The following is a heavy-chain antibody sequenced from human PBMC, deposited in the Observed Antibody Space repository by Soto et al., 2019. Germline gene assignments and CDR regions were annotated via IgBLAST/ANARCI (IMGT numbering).Heavy chain of an antibody. J-gene: IGHJ4*02. CDR3: LGGGWSSY. Sequence: DVQVVESGGGLVQPGGSLRLSCVVSGVSFSTYWMNWVRQAPGKGLEWVASIKPDGSWKSYSDSAKGRFIISRDNAKNSVYLQMSSLRVEDTAVYFCLGGGWSSYWSQGSLVTVSS. D-gene: IGHD6-19*01. V-gene: IGHV3-7*02. CDR2: IKPDGSWK. CDR1: GVSFSTYW.